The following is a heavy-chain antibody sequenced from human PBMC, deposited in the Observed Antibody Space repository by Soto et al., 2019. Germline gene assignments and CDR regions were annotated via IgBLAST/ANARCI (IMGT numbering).Heavy chain of an antibody. Sequence: ASVKVSCKASGYTFTSYGISWVRQAPGQGLEWMGWISAYNGNTNYAQKLQGRVTMTTDTSTSTAYMELRSLRSDDTAVYYCARAVTIFGGVMFRQSVDVWGQGTTVTVSS. CDR3: ARAVTIFGGVMFRQSVDV. CDR2: ISAYNGNT. CDR1: GYTFTSYG. J-gene: IGHJ6*02. V-gene: IGHV1-18*01. D-gene: IGHD3-3*01.